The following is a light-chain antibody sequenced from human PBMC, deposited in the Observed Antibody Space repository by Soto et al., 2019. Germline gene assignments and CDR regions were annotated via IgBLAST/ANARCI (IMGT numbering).Light chain of an antibody. J-gene: IGLJ3*02. CDR1: NAYPY. Sequence: QSALTQPASVSGSPGQSITISCTGTNAYPYVSWYQQHPGKAPQLMIYEVVNRPSGVSNRFSGSKSGNTASLTISGLQAEDEGDYYCSSYTPTTWVFGGGTKVTVL. V-gene: IGLV2-14*01. CDR2: EVV. CDR3: SSYTPTTWV.